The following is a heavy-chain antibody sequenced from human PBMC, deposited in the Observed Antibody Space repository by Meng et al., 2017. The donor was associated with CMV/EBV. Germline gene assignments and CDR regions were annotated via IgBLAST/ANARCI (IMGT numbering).Heavy chain of an antibody. V-gene: IGHV3-30*02. J-gene: IGHJ4*02. Sequence: LKISGAASGFTFSSYGMHWVRQAPGKGLEWVAFIRYDGSNKYYADSVKGRFTISRDNSKNTLYLQMNSLRAEDTAVYYCAKVARSTSYYFDYWGQGTLVTVSS. CDR2: IRYDGSNK. CDR1: GFTFSSYG. CDR3: AKVARSTSYYFDY. D-gene: IGHD2-2*01.